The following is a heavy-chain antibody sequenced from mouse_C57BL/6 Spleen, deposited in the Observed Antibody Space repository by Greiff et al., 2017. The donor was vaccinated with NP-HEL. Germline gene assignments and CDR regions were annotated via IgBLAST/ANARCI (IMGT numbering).Heavy chain of an antibody. D-gene: IGHD1-2*01. J-gene: IGHJ1*03. CDR3: ARVLRPDFDV. Sequence: VHLVESGAELVKPGASVKISCKASGYAFRSYWMNWVKQRPGKGLEWIGQIYPGAGDTNYNGKFKGKATLTADKSSSTAYMQLSSLTSEDSAVYFCARVLRPDFDVWGTGTTVTVSS. CDR1: GYAFRSYW. CDR2: IYPGAGDT. V-gene: IGHV1-80*01.